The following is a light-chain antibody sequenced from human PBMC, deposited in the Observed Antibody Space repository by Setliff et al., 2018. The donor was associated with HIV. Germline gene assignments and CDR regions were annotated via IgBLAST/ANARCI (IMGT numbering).Light chain of an antibody. Sequence: QSVLTQPPSASGTPGQRVTISCSGSGSNIGSNTVNWYQQLPGAAPKLLIYSNNKRPPGVPDRFSGSKSGTSASLTISGLQAEDEADYYCCSYAGSSVYVFGTGTKVTVL. CDR1: GSNIGSNT. V-gene: IGLV1-44*01. CDR2: SNN. J-gene: IGLJ1*01. CDR3: CSYAGSSVYV.